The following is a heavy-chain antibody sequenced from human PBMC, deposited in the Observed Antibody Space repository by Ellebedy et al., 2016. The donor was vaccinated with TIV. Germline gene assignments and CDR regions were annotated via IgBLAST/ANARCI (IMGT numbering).Heavy chain of an antibody. CDR2: IYYSGST. CDR1: GGSISSYY. CDR3: ARGGASFSDY. D-gene: IGHD1-26*01. V-gene: IGHV4-59*12. J-gene: IGHJ4*02. Sequence: SETLSLTCTVSGGSISSYYWSWIRQPPGKGLEWIGYIYYSGSTNYNPSLKSRVTISIDTSRDQFSLKVNSVTAADTAVYYCARGGASFSDYWGQGILVTVSS.